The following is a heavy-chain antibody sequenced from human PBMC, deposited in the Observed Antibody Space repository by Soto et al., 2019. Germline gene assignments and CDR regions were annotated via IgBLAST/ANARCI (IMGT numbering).Heavy chain of an antibody. J-gene: IGHJ6*02. Sequence: QVQLQESGPGLVKPSQTLSLTCSVSGGSINSGGYFWSWTLQHPGKGLEWIGHIYNSGSTDYNPSLKSRVIISRDTSKNQFSLKVRSVTAADAAVYYCARDRVRSSSYYGMDVWGRGTTVTVSS. CDR1: GGSINSGGYF. D-gene: IGHD2-8*01. CDR2: IYNSGST. CDR3: ARDRVRSSSYYGMDV. V-gene: IGHV4-31*03.